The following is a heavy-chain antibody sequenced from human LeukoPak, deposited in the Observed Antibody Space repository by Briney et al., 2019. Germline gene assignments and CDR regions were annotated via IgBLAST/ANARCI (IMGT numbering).Heavy chain of an antibody. V-gene: IGHV4-34*01. CDR3: AQNGYYNMDA. D-gene: IGHD2-8*01. J-gene: IGHJ6*02. Sequence: KPSETLSLICAVYGDSLSGYYWSWIRQPPGKGLEWIGEINLSGSTSYSPSLKSRVTVSVDTSNNQFSLKLNSVTAADTAIYYCAQNGYYNMDAWGQGTTITVSS. CDR2: INLSGST. CDR1: GDSLSGYY.